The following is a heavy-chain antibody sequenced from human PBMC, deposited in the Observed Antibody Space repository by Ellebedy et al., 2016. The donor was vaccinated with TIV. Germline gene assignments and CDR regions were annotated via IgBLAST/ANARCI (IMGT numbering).Heavy chain of an antibody. D-gene: IGHD3-22*01. V-gene: IGHV3-7*01. CDR1: GFTFSSYW. CDR2: IKEGGSEK. CDR3: AREESHPYFYDTAGYYRGWFFDL. J-gene: IGHJ2*01. Sequence: PGGSLRLSCAASGFTFSSYWMSWVRQAPGKGLEWVANIKEGGSEKHYVDSVKGRFTISSSNAKNSLFLQMNNLRAEDTAVYYCAREESHPYFYDTAGYYRGWFFDLWGRGTLVTVSS.